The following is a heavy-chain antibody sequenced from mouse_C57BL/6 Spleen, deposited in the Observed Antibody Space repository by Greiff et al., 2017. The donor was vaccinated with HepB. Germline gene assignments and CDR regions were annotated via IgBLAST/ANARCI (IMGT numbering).Heavy chain of an antibody. Sequence: QVQLKQPGAELVRPGSSVKLSCKASGYTFTSYWMHWVKQRPIQGLEWIGNIDPSDSETHYNQKFKDKATLTVDKSSSTAYMQLSSLTSEDSAVYYCARGGTTVPGDYWGQGTTLTVSS. D-gene: IGHD1-1*01. CDR2: IDPSDSET. J-gene: IGHJ2*01. CDR1: GYTFTSYW. V-gene: IGHV1-52*01. CDR3: ARGGTTVPGDY.